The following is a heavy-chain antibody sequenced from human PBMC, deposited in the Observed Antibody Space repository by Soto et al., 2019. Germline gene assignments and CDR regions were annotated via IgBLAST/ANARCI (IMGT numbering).Heavy chain of an antibody. Sequence: PSETLSLTCAVYGGSFSGYYWSWIRQPPGKGLEWIGEINHSGSTNYNPSLKSRVTISVDTSKNQFSLKLSSVTAADTAVYYCARDRRYSGSYYYYYGMDVWGQGTTVT. CDR2: INHSGST. D-gene: IGHD1-26*01. V-gene: IGHV4-34*01. CDR1: GGSFSGYY. J-gene: IGHJ6*02. CDR3: ARDRRYSGSYYYYYGMDV.